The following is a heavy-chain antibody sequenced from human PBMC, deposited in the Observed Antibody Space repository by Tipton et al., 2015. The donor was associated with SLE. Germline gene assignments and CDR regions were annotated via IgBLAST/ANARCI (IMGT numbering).Heavy chain of an antibody. J-gene: IGHJ4*02. CDR3: ARDQSAMYFDY. CDR2: ISNRNRYI. Sequence: SLRLSCAASGFPFSSYTMNWVRQAPGKGLEWIASISNRNRYIYYADSVKGRFTISRDNAKNSLYLQMNSLRAEDTAIYYCARDQSAMYFDYWGQGTLVTVSS. CDR1: GFPFSSYT. V-gene: IGHV3-21*03.